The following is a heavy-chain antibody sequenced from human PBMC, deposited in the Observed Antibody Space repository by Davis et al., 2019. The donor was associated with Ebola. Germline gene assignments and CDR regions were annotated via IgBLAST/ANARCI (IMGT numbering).Heavy chain of an antibody. J-gene: IGHJ3*02. CDR1: GFRLTKDF. CDR2: VGPNGYST. D-gene: IGHD2-2*02. Sequence: PGGSLRLSCSDSGFRLTKDFIHWVRQAPGKGLEYVSSVGPNGYSTYYADSVRDRFTVSRDNSKSTVYLQLTSLRSEDTGVYYCGRQFCSSATCYTGAFDNWGQGTMLTVSS. CDR3: GRQFCSSATCYTGAFDN. V-gene: IGHV3-64D*08.